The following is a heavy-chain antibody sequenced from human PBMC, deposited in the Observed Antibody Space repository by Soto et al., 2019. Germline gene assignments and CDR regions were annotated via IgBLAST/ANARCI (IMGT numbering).Heavy chain of an antibody. J-gene: IGHJ4*02. CDR1: GYTFTSYG. CDR2: ISAYNGNT. Sequence: ASVKVSCKASGYTFTSYGISWVRQAPGQGLEWMGWISAYNGNTNYAQKFQGRVTITRDTSASTAYMELSSLRSEDTAVYYCARDRSMVHPSVPDYWGQGTLVTVSS. D-gene: IGHD3-10*01. CDR3: ARDRSMVHPSVPDY. V-gene: IGHV1-18*01.